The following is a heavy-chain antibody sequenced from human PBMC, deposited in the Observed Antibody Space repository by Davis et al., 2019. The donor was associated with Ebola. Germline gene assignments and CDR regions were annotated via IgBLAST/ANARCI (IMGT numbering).Heavy chain of an antibody. CDR1: GYSFASYW. V-gene: IGHV5-51*01. D-gene: IGHD6-13*01. Sequence: GESLKISCKGSGYSFASYWIGWVRQMPGKGLEWMGIIYPDDSDTRYSPSFPGQVTIAADKSISTAYLQWSSLKASETAMYNWVRRGSSGYDSSGVDVWGQGTTVTVSS. CDR2: IYPDDSDT. CDR3: VRRGSSGYDSSGVDV. J-gene: IGHJ6*02.